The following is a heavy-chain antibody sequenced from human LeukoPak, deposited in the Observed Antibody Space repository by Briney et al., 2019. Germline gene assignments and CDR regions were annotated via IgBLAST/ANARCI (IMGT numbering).Heavy chain of an antibody. V-gene: IGHV1-69*13. J-gene: IGHJ3*02. Sequence: SVKVSCKASGGTFSSYAISWVRQAPGQGLEWMGGIIPIFGTAIYAQRFQGRVTITAGESTSTAYMELSSLRSEDTAVYYCARVGGGITIFPLNAFDIWGRGTMVTVSS. CDR2: IIPIFGTA. CDR1: GGTFSSYA. D-gene: IGHD3-3*01. CDR3: ARVGGGITIFPLNAFDI.